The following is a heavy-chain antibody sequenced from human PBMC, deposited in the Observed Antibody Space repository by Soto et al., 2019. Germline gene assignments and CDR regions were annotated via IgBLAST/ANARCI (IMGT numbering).Heavy chain of an antibody. CDR1: GGFLSESY. D-gene: IGHD2-2*03. V-gene: IGHV4-34*01. CDR2: INHVGGT. Sequence: SATXSLTCSVYGGFLSESYWTWIRQPPGKGLEWIGEINHVGGTNYNPSLKSRVNMSVDTSQNQFSLRPISVTAADTAMYFCVGIRYQFNSSVIWIETWGQGTPVNVSS. J-gene: IGHJ4*02. CDR3: VGIRYQFNSSVIWIET.